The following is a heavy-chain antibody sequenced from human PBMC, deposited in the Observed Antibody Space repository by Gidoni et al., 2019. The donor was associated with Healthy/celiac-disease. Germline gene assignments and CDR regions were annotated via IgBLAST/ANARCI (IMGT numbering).Heavy chain of an antibody. CDR2: IDYSGST. Sequence: QVQLQESGPGLVKPSAPLSLTCTVSGGPISRYYWSWIRQPPGKGLEWIGYIDYSGSTNYNPSLKSRVTISVDTSKNQFSLKLVSVTAADTAVYYCARGGSGYSYGIPQIYYYYGIDVWGQGTTVTVSS. D-gene: IGHD5-18*01. V-gene: IGHV4-59*01. CDR1: GGPISRYY. CDR3: ARGGSGYSYGIPQIYYYYGIDV. J-gene: IGHJ6*02.